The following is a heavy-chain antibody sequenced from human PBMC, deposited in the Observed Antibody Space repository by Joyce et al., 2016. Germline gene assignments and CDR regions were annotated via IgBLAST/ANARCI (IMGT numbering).Heavy chain of an antibody. J-gene: IGHJ4*02. CDR3: ATRYSSPSLDY. Sequence: EVQLVQSGAEVKKPGESLKISCKGSGYSFSNYGIAWVRQMPGKGLEGMVLIYPGFSDTIYSPSFQGQVTISADRSINIAYLQWRSLKASDTAMYYCATRYSSPSLDYWGQGTLVTVSS. V-gene: IGHV5-51*01. CDR2: IYPGFSDT. D-gene: IGHD6-6*01. CDR1: GYSFSNYG.